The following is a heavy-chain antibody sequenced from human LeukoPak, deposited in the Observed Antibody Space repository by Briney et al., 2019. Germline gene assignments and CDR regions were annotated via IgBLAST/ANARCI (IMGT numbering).Heavy chain of an antibody. D-gene: IGHD3-3*01. CDR1: GFTFSPYV. Sequence: GGSLRLSCAASGFTFSPYVMHWVRQAPGKGLVWVSRIRTDGLETSYADSVKGRFTVSRDNAKNTLYLQMNSLRAEDTAVYYCARVMSGYYVVLDVWGQGTMVTVSS. CDR2: IRTDGLET. V-gene: IGHV3-74*01. CDR3: ARVMSGYYVVLDV. J-gene: IGHJ3*01.